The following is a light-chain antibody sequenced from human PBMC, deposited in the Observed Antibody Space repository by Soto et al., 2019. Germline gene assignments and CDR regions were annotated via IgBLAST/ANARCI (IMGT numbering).Light chain of an antibody. CDR2: GAS. Sequence: EIVLTQSPGTLSFSPGERATLSCRASQSVSSSYLAWYQQKPGQAPRLLIYGASSRATGIPDRFSGSGSGTDFTLTISRLEPEDFAVYYCQQYGSSPKITFGQGTRLEIK. CDR1: QSVSSSY. CDR3: QQYGSSPKIT. V-gene: IGKV3-20*01. J-gene: IGKJ5*01.